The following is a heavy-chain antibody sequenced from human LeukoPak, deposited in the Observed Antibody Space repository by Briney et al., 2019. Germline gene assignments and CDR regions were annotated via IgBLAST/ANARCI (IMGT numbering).Heavy chain of an antibody. Sequence: QPGGSLRLSCAASGFTFVDYAMHWVRQAPGKGLEYVSGIGSNGDSTYYANSVKGRFTMSRDNSKHTLYLQMGSLRTEDLAVYYCARGYSNPYCFYMDVWGKGTTVTVSS. CDR3: ARGYSNPYCFYMDV. CDR2: IGSNGDST. V-gene: IGHV3-64*01. D-gene: IGHD4-11*01. CDR1: GFTFVDYA. J-gene: IGHJ6*03.